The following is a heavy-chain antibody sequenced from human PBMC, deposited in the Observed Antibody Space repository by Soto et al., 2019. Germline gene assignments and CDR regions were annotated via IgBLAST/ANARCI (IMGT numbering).Heavy chain of an antibody. CDR1: GGTFSSYA. D-gene: IGHD3-10*01. Sequence: AVKVSCKASGGTFSSYAISWVRQAPGQGLEWMGGIIPIFGTANYAQKFQGRVTITADESTSTAYMELSSLRSEDTAVYYCASRLVRGVNYYYGMDVWGQGTTVTVSS. CDR3: ASRLVRGVNYYYGMDV. V-gene: IGHV1-69*13. CDR2: IIPIFGTA. J-gene: IGHJ6*02.